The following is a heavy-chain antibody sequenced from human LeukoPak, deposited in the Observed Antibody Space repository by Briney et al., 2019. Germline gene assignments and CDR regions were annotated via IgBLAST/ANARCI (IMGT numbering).Heavy chain of an antibody. Sequence: ASVKVSCKTYGSTFTWFLIHWVRQAPGQGLEWVGTINPRGDITSYAQRFQGRVTLTEDTSTSTFYMELSSLTSDDTAVYFSARPAYCDGTNCGYWLDPWGPGTLVTVSS. V-gene: IGHV1-46*01. CDR2: INPRGDIT. CDR3: ARPAYCDGTNCGYWLDP. CDR1: GSTFTWFL. J-gene: IGHJ5*02. D-gene: IGHD2-21*01.